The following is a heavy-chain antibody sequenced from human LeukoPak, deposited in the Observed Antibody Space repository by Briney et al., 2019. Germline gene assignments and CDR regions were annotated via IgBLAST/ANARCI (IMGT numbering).Heavy chain of an antibody. CDR1: GGSISSYY. CDR3: ARGRQLELSGWFDL. J-gene: IGHJ5*02. Sequence: PSQTLSLTCTVSGGSISSYYWSWIRQPPGKGLEWIGYIYYSGSTNYNPSLKSRVTISVDTSKNQFSLKLSSVTAADTAVYYCARGRQLELSGWFDLWGQGTLVTVSS. CDR2: IYYSGST. D-gene: IGHD1-7*01. V-gene: IGHV4-59*01.